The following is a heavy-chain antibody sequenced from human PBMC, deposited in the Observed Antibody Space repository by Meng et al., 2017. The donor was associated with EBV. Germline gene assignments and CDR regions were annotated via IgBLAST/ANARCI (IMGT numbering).Heavy chain of an antibody. CDR2: ITPVFGIA. J-gene: IGHJ4*02. V-gene: IGHV1-69*17. CDR3: VRDLWLRIGECV. CDR1: GDNLPNFG. D-gene: IGHD5-12*01. Sequence: QAPLVQSGAAVNMPVSSVMFSCNGAGDNLPNFGIGLSRPSPGQGLEWMADITPVFGIANYAESFQGRVTISADTSTRTASMDLSSLRSADTAVYYCVRDLWLRIGECVWGQGTLVTVSS.